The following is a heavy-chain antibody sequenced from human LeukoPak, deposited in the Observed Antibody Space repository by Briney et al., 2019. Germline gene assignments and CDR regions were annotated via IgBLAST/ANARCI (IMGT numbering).Heavy chain of an antibody. D-gene: IGHD1-1*01. Sequence: GGSLRLSCAASGFIFSTYSMNWVRQAPGKGLEWVSYIVGSSSTIYYADSVKGRFTISRDNAKNSLYLQMDSLRAEDTAVYYCATDSPETAAFDYWGQGTLVTVSS. CDR3: ATDSPETAAFDY. J-gene: IGHJ4*02. V-gene: IGHV3-48*04. CDR2: IVGSSSTI. CDR1: GFIFSTYS.